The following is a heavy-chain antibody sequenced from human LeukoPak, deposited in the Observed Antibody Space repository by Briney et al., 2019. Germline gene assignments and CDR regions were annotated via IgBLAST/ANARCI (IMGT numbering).Heavy chain of an antibody. D-gene: IGHD1-26*01. Sequence: GGSLRLSCAASGFTFSSYWMPCVRQAPGKGLVWVSRINSDGSRTSYADSVKGRFTISGDNAKNTLYLQMNSLRAEDTAVYYCARDIGSYYYYYGMDVWGQGTTVTVSS. J-gene: IGHJ6*02. V-gene: IGHV3-74*01. CDR2: INSDGSRT. CDR1: GFTFSSYW. CDR3: ARDIGSYYYYYGMDV.